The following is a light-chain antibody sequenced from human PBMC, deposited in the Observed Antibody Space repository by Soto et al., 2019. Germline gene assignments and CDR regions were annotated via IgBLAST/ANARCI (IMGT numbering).Light chain of an antibody. CDR3: QQRSDSYT. CDR1: QTMRSSH. V-gene: IGKV3D-20*02. CDR2: GAS. Sequence: EIVLTQSPGTLSLSPGERATLSCRASQTMRSSHLAWYQQKPGQAPRLLIYGASNRATGIPARFSGSGSGTDFTLTISSLEPEDSAVYYCQQRSDSYTFGQGTTLEIK. J-gene: IGKJ2*01.